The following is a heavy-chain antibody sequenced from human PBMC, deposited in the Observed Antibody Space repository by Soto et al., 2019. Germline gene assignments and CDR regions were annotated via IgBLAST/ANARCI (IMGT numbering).Heavy chain of an antibody. CDR2: ISSSSSYI. CDR3: ARYDILTGYYLGFDY. Sequence: GGSLRLSCAASGFTFSSYSMNWVRQAPGKGLEWVSSISSSSSYIYYADSVKGRFTISRDNAKNSLYLQMNSLRAEDTAVYYCARYDILTGYYLGFDYWGQGTLVTVSS. J-gene: IGHJ4*02. V-gene: IGHV3-21*01. CDR1: GFTFSSYS. D-gene: IGHD3-9*01.